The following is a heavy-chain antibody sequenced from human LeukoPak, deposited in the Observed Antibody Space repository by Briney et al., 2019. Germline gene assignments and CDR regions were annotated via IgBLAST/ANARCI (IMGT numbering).Heavy chain of an antibody. CDR3: ARGGNIVVVPAAAPDAFDI. D-gene: IGHD2-2*01. CDR1: GFTFSSYS. J-gene: IGHJ3*02. CDR2: ISSSSSYI. V-gene: IGHV3-21*01. Sequence: GGSLRLFCAASGFTFSSYSMNWVRQAPGKGLEWVSSISSSSSYIYYADSVKGRFTISRDNAKNSLYLQMNSLRAEDTAVYYCARGGNIVVVPAAAPDAFDIWGQGTMVTVSS.